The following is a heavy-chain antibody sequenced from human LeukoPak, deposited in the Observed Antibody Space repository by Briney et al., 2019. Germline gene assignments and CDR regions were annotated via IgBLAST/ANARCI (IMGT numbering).Heavy chain of an antibody. Sequence: SETLSLTCTVSGGSMSSSSYYWGWIRQPPGKGLEWIGSIYYSGSTYQNPSLKSRVTISVDTSKNQFSLKLSSVTAADTAVYYCARVGYSYGYYYYYMDVWGKGTTVTVSS. V-gene: IGHV4-39*07. CDR3: ARVGYSYGYYYYYMDV. D-gene: IGHD5-18*01. CDR2: IYYSGST. J-gene: IGHJ6*03. CDR1: GGSMSSSSYY.